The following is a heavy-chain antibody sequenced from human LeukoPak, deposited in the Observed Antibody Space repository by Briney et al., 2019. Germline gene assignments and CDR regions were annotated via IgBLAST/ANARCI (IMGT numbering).Heavy chain of an antibody. D-gene: IGHD5-18*01. CDR3: ARSFPSGYSYGPFDY. J-gene: IGHJ4*02. CDR2: ISYDGSNK. Sequence: GSLNLSCAASGFTFSSYAMHWVRQAPGKGRGWVAVISYDGSNKYYADSVKGRFSISRDNSKNTLYLQMNSLRAEDTAVYYCARSFPSGYSYGPFDYWGQGTLVTVSS. V-gene: IGHV3-30*04. CDR1: GFTFSSYA.